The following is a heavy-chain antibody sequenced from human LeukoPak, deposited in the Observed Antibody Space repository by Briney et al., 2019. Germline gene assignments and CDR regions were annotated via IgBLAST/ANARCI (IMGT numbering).Heavy chain of an antibody. J-gene: IGHJ4*02. Sequence: PSETLSLTCTVSGGSISSYYWSWIRQPAGKGLEWIGRTHTSGSTNYNPSLKSRVTISVDTSKNQFSLKLSSVTAADTAVYYCARDPFLERVRWYSPIFDYWGQGTLVTVSS. CDR2: THTSGST. CDR1: GGSISSYY. V-gene: IGHV4-4*07. D-gene: IGHD6-13*01. CDR3: ARDPFLERVRWYSPIFDY.